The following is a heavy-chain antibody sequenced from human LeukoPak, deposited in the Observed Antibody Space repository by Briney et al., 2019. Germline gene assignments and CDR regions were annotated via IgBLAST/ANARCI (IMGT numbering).Heavy chain of an antibody. CDR3: AKTGAGYYYMDV. CDR1: GFTFSSDD. D-gene: IGHD7-27*01. V-gene: IGHV3-23*01. J-gene: IGHJ6*03. Sequence: GGSLRLSCAASGFTFSSDDMNWVRQAPGKGLEWVSGISGSGGSTYYADSVKGRFTISRDNSKNTLYLQMNSLRAEDTAVYYCAKTGAGYYYMDVWGKGTTVTVSS. CDR2: ISGSGGST.